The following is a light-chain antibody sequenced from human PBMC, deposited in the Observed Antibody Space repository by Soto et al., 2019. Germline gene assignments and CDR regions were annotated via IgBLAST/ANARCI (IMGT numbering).Light chain of an antibody. Sequence: DIQMTQSPSILSASVGDRVTITCRAIQSIRSWLAWYQQKPGKAPKLLIYDAYSLESGVPSRFSGRRSGTEFTLTIAGLQPEDFATYYCQQYDNLPPKVTFGQGTRLEI. J-gene: IGKJ5*01. CDR3: QQYDNLPPKVT. V-gene: IGKV1-5*01. CDR2: DAY. CDR1: QSIRSW.